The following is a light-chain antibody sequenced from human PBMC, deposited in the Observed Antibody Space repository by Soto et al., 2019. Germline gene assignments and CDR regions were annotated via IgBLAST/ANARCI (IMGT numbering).Light chain of an antibody. CDR1: QSVSSSY. CDR2: GAS. J-gene: IGKJ5*01. V-gene: IGKV3-20*01. CDR3: QQSYSTPIT. Sequence: EIVLTQSPGTLSLSPGERSTLSCRASQSVSSSYLAWYQQKPGQAPRLLIYGASSRATGIPDRFSGSGSGTDFTLTISSLQPEDFATYYCQQSYSTPITFGQGTRLEI.